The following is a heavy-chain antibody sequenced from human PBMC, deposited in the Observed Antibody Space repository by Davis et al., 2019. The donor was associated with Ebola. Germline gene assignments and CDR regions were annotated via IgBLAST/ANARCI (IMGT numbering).Heavy chain of an antibody. CDR2: ISAYNGNT. D-gene: IGHD2-2*02. Sequence: AASVKVSCKASGYTFTSYGISWVRQAPGQGLEWMGWISAYNGNTNYAQKLQGRVTMTTDTSTSTAYMELRSLRSYDTAVYYCARDPYCSSTSCYTGDAFDIWGQGTMVTVSS. J-gene: IGHJ3*02. CDR1: GYTFTSYG. V-gene: IGHV1-18*01. CDR3: ARDPYCSSTSCYTGDAFDI.